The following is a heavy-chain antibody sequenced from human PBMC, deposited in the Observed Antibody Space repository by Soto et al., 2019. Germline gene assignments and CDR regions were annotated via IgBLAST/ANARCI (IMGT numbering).Heavy chain of an antibody. CDR3: ARWGTTGGFDL. CDR2: TSYDGKNK. CDR1: GFMFKSYV. J-gene: IGHJ4*02. V-gene: IGHV3-30*19. D-gene: IGHD3-16*01. Sequence: QLQLVESGGGVVQPGTSLRLSRTASGFMFKSYVMHWVRQAPGKGLEWVALTSYDGKNKYYGDSVKGRFTVSRDNSKNTLHLQMDSLRPEDTALYYCARWGTTGGFDLWGQGTLVSVSS.